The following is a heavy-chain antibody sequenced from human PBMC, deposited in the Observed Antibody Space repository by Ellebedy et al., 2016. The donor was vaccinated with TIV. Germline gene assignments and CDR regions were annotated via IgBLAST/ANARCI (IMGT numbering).Heavy chain of an antibody. CDR2: INAGIDNT. V-gene: IGHV1-3*01. J-gene: IGHJ5*01. CDR3: ATGYFGAGSYYPDF. D-gene: IGHD3-10*01. Sequence: ASVKVSXKASKYTFTTYAIHWVRQAPGQSLEWMGWINAGIDNTKYSQNFEGRLTITRDRSANTGYMELSSLRSEDTAVYYCATGYFGAGSYYPDFWGQGTLVTVAS. CDR1: KYTFTTYA.